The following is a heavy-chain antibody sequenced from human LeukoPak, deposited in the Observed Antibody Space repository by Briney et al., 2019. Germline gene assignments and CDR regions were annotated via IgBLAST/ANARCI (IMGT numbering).Heavy chain of an antibody. CDR2: IYHSGST. V-gene: IGHV4-39*07. Sequence: PSETLSLTCTVSGGSISSGSYYWGWIRQPPGKGLEWIGSIYHSGSTYYNPSLKSRVTISVDTSKNQFSLKLSSVTAADTAVYYCARGSEMASPLDYWGQGTLVTVSS. D-gene: IGHD5-24*01. CDR1: GGSISSGSYY. J-gene: IGHJ4*02. CDR3: ARGSEMASPLDY.